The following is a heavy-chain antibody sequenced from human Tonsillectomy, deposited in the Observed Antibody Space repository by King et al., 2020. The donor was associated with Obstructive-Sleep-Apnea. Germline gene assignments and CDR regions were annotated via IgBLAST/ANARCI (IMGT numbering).Heavy chain of an antibody. CDR2: ISGGGGAP. V-gene: IGHV3-23*04. Sequence: VQLVESGGDLLQPGGSLRLSCAASGFTFSSCAMTWVLQAPGKGLDWVSAISGGGGAPYYADSGKGRFTISRDNSKNTLYLQMNSLRVEDTAVYYCAKAHSGSDSPGYWGQGTLVTVSS. CDR3: AKAHSGSDSPGY. D-gene: IGHD3-10*01. CDR1: GFTFSSCA. J-gene: IGHJ4*02.